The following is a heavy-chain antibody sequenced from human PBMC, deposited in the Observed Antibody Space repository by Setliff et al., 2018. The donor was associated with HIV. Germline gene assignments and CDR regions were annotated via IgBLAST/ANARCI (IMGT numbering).Heavy chain of an antibody. CDR2: IHYKGNI. J-gene: IGHJ6*02. V-gene: IGHV4-59*11. Sequence: PSETLSLTCSVSGASITSHNWSWIRQSPGKGLEWIGHIHYKGNIDYNASLKSRLAISSDTSKNQFSLKLTSMTAADTAVYYCARGWVRGPIISPGTYFSYGLDVWGQGTPVTVS. CDR1: GASITSHN. D-gene: IGHD3-10*01. CDR3: ARGWVRGPIISPGTYFSYGLDV.